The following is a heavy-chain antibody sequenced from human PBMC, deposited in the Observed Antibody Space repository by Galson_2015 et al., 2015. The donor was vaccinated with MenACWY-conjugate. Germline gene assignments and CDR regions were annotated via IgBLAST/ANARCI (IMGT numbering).Heavy chain of an antibody. V-gene: IGHV3-48*03. CDR2: ISSTGGIK. CDR1: GFNFIGHE. CDR3: VRDSPDCRGGNCRDTRGMDV. J-gene: IGHJ6*02. D-gene: IGHD2-15*01. Sequence: SLRLSCAASGFNFIGHEFNWVRQAPGKGLQWVSYISSTGGIKRYIESGKGRFIISRDNTKKSVSLEMNSLTVEDTGVYSCVRDSPDCRGGNCRDTRGMDVWGQGTTVTVSS.